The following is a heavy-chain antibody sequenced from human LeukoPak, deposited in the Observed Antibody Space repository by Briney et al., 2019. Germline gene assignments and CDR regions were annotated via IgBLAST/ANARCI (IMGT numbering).Heavy chain of an antibody. V-gene: IGHV1-69*01. D-gene: IGHD5-12*01. Sequence: SSVKVSCKASGGTFHSYTINWVRQAPGQGLEWMGGIIPIFATTNYAQKFQGRVTITADESTSTAYMELSSLSFEDTAVYYCASGTVASMDIWGQGTMVTVSS. CDR1: GGTFHSYT. CDR3: ASGTVASMDI. CDR2: IIPIFATT. J-gene: IGHJ3*02.